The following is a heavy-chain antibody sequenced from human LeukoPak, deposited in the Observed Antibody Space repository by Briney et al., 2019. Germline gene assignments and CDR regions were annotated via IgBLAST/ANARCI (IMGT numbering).Heavy chain of an antibody. Sequence: GGSLRLSCAASGFTFSSYAMHWVRQAPGKGLEWVAVISYDGSNKYYADSVKGRFTISRDNSKNTLYLQMNSLRAEDTAVYYCARETRYYYDSSGYYYGYWGQGTLVTVSS. V-gene: IGHV3-30*14. J-gene: IGHJ4*02. CDR2: ISYDGSNK. CDR3: ARETRYYYDSSGYYYGY. D-gene: IGHD3-22*01. CDR1: GFTFSSYA.